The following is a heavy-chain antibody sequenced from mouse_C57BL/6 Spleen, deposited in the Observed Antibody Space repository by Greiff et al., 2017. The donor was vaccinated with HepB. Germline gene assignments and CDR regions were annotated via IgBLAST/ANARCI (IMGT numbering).Heavy chain of an antibody. CDR3: ARSDRYDGYYRGFAY. J-gene: IGHJ3*01. V-gene: IGHV1-82*01. Sequence: VQLQQSGPELVKPGASVKISCKASGYAFSSSWMNWVKQRPGKGLEWIGRIYPGDGDTNYNGKFKGKATLTADKSSSTAYMQLSSLTPEDSAVYFCARSDRYDGYYRGFAYWGQGTLVTVSA. D-gene: IGHD2-3*01. CDR2: IYPGDGDT. CDR1: GYAFSSSW.